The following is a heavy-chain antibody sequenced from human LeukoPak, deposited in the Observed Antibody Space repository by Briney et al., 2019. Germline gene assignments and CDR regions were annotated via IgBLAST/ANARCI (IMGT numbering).Heavy chain of an antibody. CDR3: ARDAYCSGGSCYGGNAFDI. CDR2: IIPIFGTA. CDR1: GGTFSSYA. V-gene: IGHV1-69*06. J-gene: IGHJ3*02. D-gene: IGHD2-15*01. Sequence: SVKASCKASGGTFSSYAISWVRQAPGQGLEWMGGIIPIFGTANYAQKFQGRVTITADKSTSTAYMELSSLRSEDTAVYYCARDAYCSGGSCYGGNAFDIWGQGTMVTVSS.